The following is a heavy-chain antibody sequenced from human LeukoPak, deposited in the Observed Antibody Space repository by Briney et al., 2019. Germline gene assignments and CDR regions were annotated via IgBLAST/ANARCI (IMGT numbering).Heavy chain of an antibody. CDR1: GFTFSSYG. V-gene: IGHV3-30*02. J-gene: IGHJ4*02. Sequence: TGGSLRLSCAAFGFTFSSYGMHWVRQAPGKGLEWVAFIRYDGSNKYYADSVKGRFTISRDNSKNTLYLQMNSLRAEDTAVYYCANAYYYDSSGYYFDYWGQGTLVTVSS. CDR2: IRYDGSNK. CDR3: ANAYYYDSSGYYFDY. D-gene: IGHD3-22*01.